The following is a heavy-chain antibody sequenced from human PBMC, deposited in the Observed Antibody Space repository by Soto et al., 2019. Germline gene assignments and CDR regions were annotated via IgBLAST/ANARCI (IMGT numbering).Heavy chain of an antibody. Sequence: GGSLRLSCAACGFTFSSFDMHWVRQAPGKGLEWVAIISYDGSNKYYADSVKGRFTISRDNSKNTLFLQMNSLRPEDTAVYYCAKARNRLVLVAATFDYWGQGTLVTVSS. D-gene: IGHD2-15*01. CDR2: ISYDGSNK. V-gene: IGHV3-30*18. J-gene: IGHJ4*02. CDR1: GFTFSSFD. CDR3: AKARNRLVLVAATFDY.